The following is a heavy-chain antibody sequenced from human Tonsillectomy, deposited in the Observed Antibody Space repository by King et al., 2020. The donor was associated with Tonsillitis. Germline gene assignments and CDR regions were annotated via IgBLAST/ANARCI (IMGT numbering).Heavy chain of an antibody. CDR3: ARAREDYYDSSGYDY. J-gene: IGHJ4*02. Sequence: QLVQSGAEVKKPGASVKVSCKASGYTFTSYGISWVRQAPGQGLEWMGWINDYNGKTNYAQKLQGRVTMTTDTSTSTAYMELRSLRSDDTAVYYCARAREDYYDSSGYDYWGQGTLVTVSS. CDR2: INDYNGKT. D-gene: IGHD3-22*01. V-gene: IGHV1-18*04. CDR1: GYTFTSYG.